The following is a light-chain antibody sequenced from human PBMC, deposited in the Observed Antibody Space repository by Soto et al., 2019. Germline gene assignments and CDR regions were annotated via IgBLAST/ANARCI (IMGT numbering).Light chain of an antibody. V-gene: IGLV2-14*01. CDR2: EVT. Sequence: SALTQPASMSGSPGQSITISCTGTGSNVGGYNYVSWYQQHPGKAPKLMIYEVTNRPSGVSHRFSGSNSGNTASLTISGLQPEDEADYYCSSFTSSSTLPYVFGTGTKVTVL. CDR3: SSFTSSSTLPYV. CDR1: GSNVGGYNY. J-gene: IGLJ1*01.